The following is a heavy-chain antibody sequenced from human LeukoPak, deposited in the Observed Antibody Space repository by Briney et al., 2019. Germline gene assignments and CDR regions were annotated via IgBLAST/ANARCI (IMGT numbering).Heavy chain of an antibody. D-gene: IGHD5-12*01. CDR1: GYSFTSYY. CDR2: INPSGGST. V-gene: IGHV1-46*01. CDR3: ARDVSLGPIVATVCDY. J-gene: IGHJ4*02. Sequence: ASVTVSCMASGYSFTSYYMHWVRQATGQGLEWMGIINPSGGSTSYAQKFPGRVTMTRDMSTSTVYMVPSSLRSEDTAVYYCARDVSLGPIVATVCDYWGQGTLVTVSS.